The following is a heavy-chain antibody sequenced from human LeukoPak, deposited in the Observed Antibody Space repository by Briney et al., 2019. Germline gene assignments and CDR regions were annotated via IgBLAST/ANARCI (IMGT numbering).Heavy chain of an antibody. CDR3: ARSQAGISSSLYYYYMDV. CDR2: TSANNRNT. V-gene: IGHV1-18*01. J-gene: IGHJ6*03. CDR1: GYTFLSHG. Sequence: GASVKVSCKASGYTFLSHGFSWVRQAPGQGLEWMGWTSANNRNTNYAQRLQGRVTMTTDTSTNTAYMELRTLRSDDTAVYYCARSQAGISSSLYYYYMDVWGKGTTIIVSS.